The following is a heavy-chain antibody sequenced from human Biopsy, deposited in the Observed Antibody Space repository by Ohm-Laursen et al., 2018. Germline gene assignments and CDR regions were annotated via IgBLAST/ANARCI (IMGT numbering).Heavy chain of an antibody. D-gene: IGHD1-26*01. V-gene: IGHV4-61*01. Sequence: PGTLSLTCTVSGGSVSDSFHFWSWIRQPPGTGLEWTGNVYYSGTTNYNPSLKSRVTVSIDTSKNQFSLKLSSVTAADTAVYYCARVEAGTYDALDIWGQGTLVAVSA. CDR2: VYYSGTT. CDR3: ARVEAGTYDALDI. CDR1: GGSVSDSFHF. J-gene: IGHJ3*02.